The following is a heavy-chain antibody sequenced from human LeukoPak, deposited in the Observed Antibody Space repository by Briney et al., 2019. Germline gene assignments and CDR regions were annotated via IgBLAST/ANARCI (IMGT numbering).Heavy chain of an antibody. CDR2: LSSNSGSI. CDR3: AKEAAYYFDS. Sequence: GKSLRLSCAASGFTFDDYAMHWVRQTPGKGLEWVAGLSSNSGSIGYADSVKGRFTISRDNAKNSLYLQMNTLRTEDTALYYCAKEAAYYFDSWGQGTLVTVSS. CDR1: GFTFDDYA. V-gene: IGHV3-9*01. D-gene: IGHD6-13*01. J-gene: IGHJ4*02.